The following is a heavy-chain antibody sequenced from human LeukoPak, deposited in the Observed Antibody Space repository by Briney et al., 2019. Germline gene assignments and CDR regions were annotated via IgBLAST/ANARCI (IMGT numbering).Heavy chain of an antibody. D-gene: IGHD3-10*01. CDR3: AKDPRRITMVRGVYYFDY. CDR2: ISWNSGSI. V-gene: IGHV3-9*01. Sequence: PGGSLRLSCAASGLTFDDYAMHWVRQAPGKGLEWVSGISWNSGSIGYADSVKGRFTISRDNAKNSLYLQMNSLRAEDTALYYCAKDPRRITMVRGVYYFDYWGQGTLVTVSS. CDR1: GLTFDDYA. J-gene: IGHJ4*02.